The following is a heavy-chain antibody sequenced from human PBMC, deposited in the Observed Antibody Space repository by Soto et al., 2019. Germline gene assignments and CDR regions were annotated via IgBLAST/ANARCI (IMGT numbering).Heavy chain of an antibody. D-gene: IGHD1-7*01. V-gene: IGHV3-23*01. CDR2: ISGSGGST. CDR1: GFTFSSYA. CDR3: AKGNSWSPALVLDI. Sequence: EVQLLESGGGLVQPGGSLRLSCAASGFTFSSYAVNWVRQAPWKGLEWVSAISGSGGSTYYADSVKGRFTISRDSSKNTLYLQMNSLRAEDTAVYYCAKGNSWSPALVLDIWGQGTMVTVSS. J-gene: IGHJ3*02.